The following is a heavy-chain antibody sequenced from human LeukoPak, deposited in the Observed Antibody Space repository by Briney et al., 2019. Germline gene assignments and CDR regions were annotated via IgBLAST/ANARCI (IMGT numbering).Heavy chain of an antibody. V-gene: IGHV3-30-3*01. CDR2: ISYDGSNK. D-gene: IGHD5-24*01. CDR1: GFTFSSYA. CDR3: ARALRRDGYSRFDY. Sequence: QAGGSLRLSCAASGFTFSSYAMHWVRQAPGKGLEWVAVISYDGSNKYYADSVKGRFTISRDNSKNTLYLQMNSLRAEDTAVYYCARALRRDGYSRFDYWGQGTLVTVSS. J-gene: IGHJ4*02.